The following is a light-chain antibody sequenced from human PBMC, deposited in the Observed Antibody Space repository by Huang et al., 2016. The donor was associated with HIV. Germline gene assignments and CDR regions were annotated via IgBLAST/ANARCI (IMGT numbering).Light chain of an antibody. Sequence: EIVLTQSPGTLSLSPGERATLSCRASQSVSSSYLAWYQQKPGQAPRLLIYGASSRATGIPYRFSGRGSGTDFTLTISRLEPEDFAVYYCQQYGSSLITFGQGTRLEIK. V-gene: IGKV3-20*01. CDR3: QQYGSSLIT. CDR2: GAS. CDR1: QSVSSSY. J-gene: IGKJ5*01.